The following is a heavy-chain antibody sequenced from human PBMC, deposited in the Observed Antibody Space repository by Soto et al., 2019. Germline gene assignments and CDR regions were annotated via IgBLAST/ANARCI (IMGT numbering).Heavy chain of an antibody. D-gene: IGHD3-10*01. CDR2: LDPSDSYT. V-gene: IGHV5-10-1*01. J-gene: IGHJ6*02. CDR3: ACCITMVRGEYYGMVV. CDR1: GYSFTSYW. Sequence: GTSRKCSCQGSGYSFTSYWISWVRQMPGKGMEWMGRLDPSDSYTNYSPSFQGHVTIAAAKSIITAYLQWSMLKTSDTAVYYCACCITMVRGEYYGMVVWGQGTTVSVSS.